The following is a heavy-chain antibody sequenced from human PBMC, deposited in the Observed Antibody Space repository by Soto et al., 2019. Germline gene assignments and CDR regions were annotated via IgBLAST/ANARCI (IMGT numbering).Heavy chain of an antibody. D-gene: IGHD5-12*01. CDR1: GFTFSSYA. V-gene: IGHV3-23*01. CDR3: AKGGPRDGYKDFDY. CDR2: VTGSGGST. J-gene: IGHJ4*02. Sequence: GGSLRLSCAASGFTFSSYAMSWVRQSPGKGLEWVSSVTGSGGSTYFADSAKGRFTTSRDNSKDTLYLQMNSLTAEDTAVYYCAKGGPRDGYKDFDYWGQGALVTVSS.